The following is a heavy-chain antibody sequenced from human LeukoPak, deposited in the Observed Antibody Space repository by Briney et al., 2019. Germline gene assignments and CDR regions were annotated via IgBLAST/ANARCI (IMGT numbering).Heavy chain of an antibody. CDR3: ARSYYDSSGYYSYGMDV. CDR1: GFTFSPYA. Sequence: GGSLRLSCAASGFTFSPYAMHWVRQAPGKGLEWVAGSSDDGSNKYYADSVKGRFTIFRDNSKNTLYLQMSSLRAEDTAVYYCARSYYDSSGYYSYGMDVWGQGTTVTVSS. V-gene: IGHV3-30-3*01. CDR2: SSDDGSNK. D-gene: IGHD3-22*01. J-gene: IGHJ6*02.